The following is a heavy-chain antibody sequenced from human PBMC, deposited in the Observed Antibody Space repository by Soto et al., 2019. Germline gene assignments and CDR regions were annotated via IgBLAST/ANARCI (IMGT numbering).Heavy chain of an antibody. V-gene: IGHV4-38-2*02. D-gene: IGHD2-15*01. CDR2: ISHTGRT. CDR3: ARDPANLALAVAYFDS. CDR1: GVSISSGGYY. J-gene: IGHJ4*02. Sequence: PSETLSLTCTVSGVSISSGGYYWGWIRQSPEKGLEWIGSISHTGRTSYNPSLKSRVSISVDTSKNQFSLTLTSVTAADTAVYYCARDPANLALAVAYFDSWGQGTLVTVSS.